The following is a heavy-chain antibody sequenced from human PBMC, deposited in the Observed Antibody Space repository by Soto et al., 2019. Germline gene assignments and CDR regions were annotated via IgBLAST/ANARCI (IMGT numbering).Heavy chain of an antibody. CDR3: ARDQRSNYDFWSGYVPYYYSYGMDV. D-gene: IGHD3-3*01. J-gene: IGHJ6*02. CDR1: GYTFTGYY. Sequence: QVQLVQSGAEVKKPGASVKVSCKASGYTFTGYYMHWVRQAPGQGLEWMGWINPNSGGTNYAQKFQGWVTMTRDTSISTAYMELSRLRSDDTAVYYCARDQRSNYDFWSGYVPYYYSYGMDVWGQGTTVTVSS. V-gene: IGHV1-2*04. CDR2: INPNSGGT.